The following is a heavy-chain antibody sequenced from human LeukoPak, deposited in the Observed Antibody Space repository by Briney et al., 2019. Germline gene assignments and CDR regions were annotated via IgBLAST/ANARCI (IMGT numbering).Heavy chain of an antibody. CDR1: GGSFSGYY. J-gene: IGHJ4*02. Sequence: PSETLSLTCAVYGGSFSGYYWSWIRQPPGKGLEWIGEINHSGSTNYNPSLKSRVTISVDTSKNQFSLKLSSVTAADTAVYYCARGEGGWYPDYWGQGTLVTVSS. CDR3: ARGEGGWYPDY. D-gene: IGHD6-19*01. V-gene: IGHV4-34*01. CDR2: INHSGST.